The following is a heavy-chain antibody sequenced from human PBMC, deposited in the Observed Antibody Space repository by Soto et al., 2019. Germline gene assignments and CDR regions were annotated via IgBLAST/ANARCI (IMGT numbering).Heavy chain of an antibody. D-gene: IGHD4-17*01. CDR1: GFTFSTYA. CDR3: AKGATTVSYFDY. J-gene: IGHJ4*02. CDR2: ISGSAYST. V-gene: IGHV3-23*01. Sequence: GGSLRLSCAASGFTFSTYAMGWVRQAPGQGLEWVSAISGSAYSTYYEDSVKGRFTISRDNSKNTMYLQMNSLRAEDTAVYYCAKGATTVSYFDYWGQGTLVTVSS.